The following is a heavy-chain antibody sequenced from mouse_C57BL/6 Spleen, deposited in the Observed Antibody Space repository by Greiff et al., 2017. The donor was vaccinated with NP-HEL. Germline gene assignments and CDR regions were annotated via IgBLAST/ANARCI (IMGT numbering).Heavy chain of an antibody. CDR3: ARNWVYFDY. D-gene: IGHD4-1*01. CDR2: INYDGSST. J-gene: IGHJ2*01. V-gene: IGHV5-16*01. Sequence: EVQLVESEGGLVQPGSSMKLSCTASGFTFSDYYMAWVRQVPEKGLEWVANINYDGSSTYYLDSLKSRFIISRDNAKNILYLQMSSLKSEDTATYYCARNWVYFDYWGQGTTLTVSS. CDR1: GFTFSDYY.